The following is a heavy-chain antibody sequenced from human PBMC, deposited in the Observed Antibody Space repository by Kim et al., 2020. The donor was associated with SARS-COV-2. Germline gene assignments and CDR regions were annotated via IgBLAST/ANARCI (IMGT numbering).Heavy chain of an antibody. CDR1: GFTLSGYW. V-gene: IGHV3-7*01. CDR3: ARVRGLDV. CDR2: IKQDGSEK. Sequence: GGSLRLSCAASGFTLSGYWMTWVRQAPGKGLEWVANIKQDGSEKYYVDSVKGRFTISRDNAKNSLYLQMNSLRAEDTAVYYCARVRGLDVWGQGTTVTDS. J-gene: IGHJ6*02.